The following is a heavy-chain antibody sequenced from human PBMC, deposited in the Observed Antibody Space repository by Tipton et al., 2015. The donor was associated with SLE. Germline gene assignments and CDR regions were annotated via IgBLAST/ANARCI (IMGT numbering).Heavy chain of an antibody. CDR2: IYTSGST. Sequence: TLSLTCTGSGGSISSGSYYWSWIRQPAGKGLEWIGRIYTSGSTNYNPSLKSRVTISVDTSKNQFSLKLSSVTAADTAVYYCARDETYYDFWYFDLWGRGTLVTVSS. V-gene: IGHV4-61*02. CDR1: GGSISSGSYY. CDR3: ARDETYYDFWYFDL. D-gene: IGHD3-3*01. J-gene: IGHJ2*01.